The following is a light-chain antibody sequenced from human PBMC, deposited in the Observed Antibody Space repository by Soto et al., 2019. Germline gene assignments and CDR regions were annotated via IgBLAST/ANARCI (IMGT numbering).Light chain of an antibody. V-gene: IGKV3-20*01. CDR3: QQYGRSPRT. Sequence: EIVLTQSPGTLSLSPGERATLSCRATQSVSSNYLAWYQQKPGQAPRLLIYGASIRATGIPDRFSGSGSGTDFTLTISRLEPEDFAVYYCQQYGRSPRTFGQGTKVEVK. CDR1: QSVSSNY. CDR2: GAS. J-gene: IGKJ1*01.